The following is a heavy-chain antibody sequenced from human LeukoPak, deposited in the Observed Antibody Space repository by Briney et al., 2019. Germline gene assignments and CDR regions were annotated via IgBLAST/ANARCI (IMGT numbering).Heavy chain of an antibody. J-gene: IGHJ4*02. CDR3: ASKVATRIDY. CDR2: INIGGTNT. V-gene: IGHV3-11*04. Sequence: PGGSLRLSCAASGFTFSDYYMSWIRQAPGKGLEWLSYINIGGTNTHYADSVKGRFTISRDNAKKSLYLEMTNLRAEDTAVYYCASKVATRIDYWGQGTLVTVSS. D-gene: IGHD5-12*01. CDR1: GFTFSDYY.